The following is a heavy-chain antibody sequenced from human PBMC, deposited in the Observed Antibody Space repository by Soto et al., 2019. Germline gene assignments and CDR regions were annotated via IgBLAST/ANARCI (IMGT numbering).Heavy chain of an antibody. CDR2: IYYSGST. Sequence: QVQLQESGPGLVKPSETLSLTCTVSGGSISSYYWSWIRQPPGKGLEWIGYIYYSGSTNYNPSLKSRVTISVDTSKNHFSLKLSSVTAADTAVYYCATTYSSSWYVAFDYWGQGTLVTVSS. J-gene: IGHJ4*02. V-gene: IGHV4-59*01. D-gene: IGHD6-13*01. CDR1: GGSISSYY. CDR3: ATTYSSSWYVAFDY.